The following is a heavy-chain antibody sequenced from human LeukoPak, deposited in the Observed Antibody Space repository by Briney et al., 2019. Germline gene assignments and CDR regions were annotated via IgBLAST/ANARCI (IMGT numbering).Heavy chain of an antibody. J-gene: IGHJ4*02. Sequence: PSQTLSLTCAVSGGSISSGGYYWSWIRQHPGKGLEWIGYIYYSGSTYYNPSLKSRVTISVDTSKNQFSLKLSSVTAADTAVYYCARGGSDPLMLYDSSGFDYWGQGTLVTVSS. CDR3: ARGGSDPLMLYDSSGFDY. CDR2: IYYSGST. D-gene: IGHD3-22*01. V-gene: IGHV4-31*11. CDR1: GGSISSGGYY.